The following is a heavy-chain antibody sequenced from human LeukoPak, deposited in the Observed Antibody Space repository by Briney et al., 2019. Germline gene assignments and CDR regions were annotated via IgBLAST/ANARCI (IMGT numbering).Heavy chain of an antibody. CDR2: IYYSGST. Sequence: SETLSLTCIVSGYSIISDYFWGWVRQPPGKGLEWIGSIYYSGSTYYNPSLKSRVTISVDTSKNQFSLKLSSVTAADTAVYYCFAAWDSVLHYFDYWGQGTLATVSS. CDR3: FAAWDSVLHYFDY. CDR1: GYSIISDYF. V-gene: IGHV4-38-2*02. J-gene: IGHJ4*02. D-gene: IGHD1-26*01.